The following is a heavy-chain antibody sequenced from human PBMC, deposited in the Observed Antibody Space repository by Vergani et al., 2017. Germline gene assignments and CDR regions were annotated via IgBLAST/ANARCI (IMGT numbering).Heavy chain of an antibody. J-gene: IGHJ4*02. CDR2: IYNSGST. CDR1: GGSIISYY. CDR3: ARDWGNGVYYFDY. V-gene: IGHV4-4*07. D-gene: IGHD3-16*01. Sequence: QVQLQESGRGLVKPSETLSITCTVSGGSIISYYWSWIRPPAGKGREWIGRIYNSGSTNYNPALKRRVTMSVDTSKNQFSLKLSSVTAANTAVYYCARDWGNGVYYFDYWGQGTLVTVSS.